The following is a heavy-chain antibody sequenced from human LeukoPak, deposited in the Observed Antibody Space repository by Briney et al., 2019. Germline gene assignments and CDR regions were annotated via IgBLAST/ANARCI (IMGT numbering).Heavy chain of an antibody. CDR1: GYTFTGYY. J-gene: IGHJ4*02. V-gene: IGHV1-18*04. CDR2: ISAYNGNT. Sequence: ASVKVSCKASGYTFTGYYMHWVRQAPGQGLEWMGWISAYNGNTNCAQKLQGRVTMTTDTSTSTAYMELRSLRSDDTAVYYCATKRLWVDYFDYWSQGTLVTVSS. D-gene: IGHD2-21*01. CDR3: ATKRLWVDYFDY.